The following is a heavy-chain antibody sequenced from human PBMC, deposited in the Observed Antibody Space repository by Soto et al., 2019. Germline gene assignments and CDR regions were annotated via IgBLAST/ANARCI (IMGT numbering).Heavy chain of an antibody. J-gene: IGHJ3*02. CDR3: ARDPLTYYYDSSGDAFDI. Sequence: GPPVKVSCKASGYAFTSYGISWVRQAPGQGIEWMGWISAYNGNTNYAQKLQGRVTMATDTSTSTAYMELRSLRSDDTAVYYCARDPLTYYYDSSGDAFDIWGQGTMVTVSS. CDR1: GYAFTSYG. CDR2: ISAYNGNT. V-gene: IGHV1-18*01. D-gene: IGHD3-22*01.